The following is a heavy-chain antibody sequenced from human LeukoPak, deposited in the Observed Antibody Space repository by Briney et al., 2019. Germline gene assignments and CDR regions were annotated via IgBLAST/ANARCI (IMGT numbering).Heavy chain of an antibody. Sequence: PGGSLRLSCAASGFTFSSYAMHWVRQAPGKGLEYVSAISSNGGSTYYANSVKGRFTISRDNSKNTLYLQMDSLRAEDMAVYYCARTLLGASLPAFDIWGQGTMVTVSS. CDR1: GFTFSSYA. J-gene: IGHJ3*02. CDR2: ISSNGGST. V-gene: IGHV3-64*01. D-gene: IGHD1-26*01. CDR3: ARTLLGASLPAFDI.